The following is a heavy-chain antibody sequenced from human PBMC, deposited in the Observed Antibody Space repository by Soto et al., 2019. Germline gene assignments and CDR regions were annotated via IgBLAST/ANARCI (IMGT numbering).Heavy chain of an antibody. D-gene: IGHD6-6*01. J-gene: IGHJ6*02. Sequence: PSETLSLTCAVSGYSISGGYYWGWIRQPPGKGLEWIGSIYHSGSTYYNPSLKSRVTISVDTSKNQFSLKLSSVTAADTAVYYCARDDSSSWGMGVWGQGTTVTVSS. CDR2: IYHSGST. V-gene: IGHV4-38-2*02. CDR3: ARDDSSSWGMGV. CDR1: GYSISGGYY.